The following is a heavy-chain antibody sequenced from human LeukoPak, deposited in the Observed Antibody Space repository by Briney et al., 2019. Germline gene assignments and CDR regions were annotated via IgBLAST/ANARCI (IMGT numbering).Heavy chain of an antibody. CDR3: ARVGYTSGWRFDY. V-gene: IGHV4-59*01. D-gene: IGHD6-19*01. CDR2: FYYSGST. J-gene: IGHJ4*02. Sequence: PSETLSLTRTVSGGAISGYYWSWIRQPPGKGLEWIGYFYYSGSTSYNPSLKSRVSISVDTSKNQFSLKLTSVTAADTAVYYCARVGYTSGWRFDYWGQGTLVTVSS. CDR1: GGAISGYY.